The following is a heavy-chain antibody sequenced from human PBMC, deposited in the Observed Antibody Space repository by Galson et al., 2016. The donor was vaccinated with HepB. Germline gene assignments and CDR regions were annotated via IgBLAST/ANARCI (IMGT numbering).Heavy chain of an antibody. D-gene: IGHD4-11*01. CDR3: VRESLTVGDAYFDF. Sequence: TLSLTCTVSGGSISSGNYYWSWIRQPAGKGLEWIGRIYATGSTNYNPSLKSRVTISADTSNTQFSLKLSSVTAADTALYYCVRESLTVGDAYFDFWGQGTLVTVSP. CDR2: IYATGST. V-gene: IGHV4-61*02. J-gene: IGHJ4*02. CDR1: GGSISSGNYY.